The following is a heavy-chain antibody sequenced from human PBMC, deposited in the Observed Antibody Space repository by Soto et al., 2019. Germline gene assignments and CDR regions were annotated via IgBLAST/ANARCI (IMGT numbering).Heavy chain of an antibody. CDR3: AKSRYCSGGSCHSNFDY. CDR1: GFTFSSYG. CDR2: ISYDGSNK. Sequence: PGWSLRLSCAASGFTFSSYGMHLVRQAPGKGLEWVAFISYDGSNKYYADSVKGRFTISRDNSKKTLYLQMNSLRAEDTAVYYCAKSRYCSGGSCHSNFDYWGEGALVTVSS. V-gene: IGHV3-30*18. J-gene: IGHJ4*02. D-gene: IGHD2-15*01.